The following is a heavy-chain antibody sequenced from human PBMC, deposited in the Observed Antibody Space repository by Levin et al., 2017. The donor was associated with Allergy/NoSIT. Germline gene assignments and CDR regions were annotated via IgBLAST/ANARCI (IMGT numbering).Heavy chain of an antibody. CDR3: ARSRRVARSSCVYYYMDV. V-gene: IGHV1-8*01. Sequence: ASVKVSCKASGYTFISYDINWVRQATGQGLEWMGWMNPNSGNAGYAQKFQGRVTMTRDTSKNTVFMELSSLRSDDTAVYFCARSRRVARSSCVYYYMDVWGKGTTVTVSS. CDR2: MNPNSGNA. CDR1: GYTFISYD. J-gene: IGHJ6*03. D-gene: IGHD2-15*01.